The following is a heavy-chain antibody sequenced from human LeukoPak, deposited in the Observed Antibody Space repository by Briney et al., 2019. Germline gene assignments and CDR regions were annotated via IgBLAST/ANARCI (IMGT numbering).Heavy chain of an antibody. CDR1: GGSISSGDYY. Sequence: SETLSLTCTVSGGSISSGDYYWSWIRQPPGKGLEWIGYIYYSGSTYYNPSLKSRVTISVDTSKNQFSLKLSSVTAADTAVYYCARVVDYYGSGSQDDAFDIWGQGTMVTVSS. CDR2: IYYSGST. V-gene: IGHV4-30-4*08. J-gene: IGHJ3*02. CDR3: ARVVDYYGSGSQDDAFDI. D-gene: IGHD3-10*01.